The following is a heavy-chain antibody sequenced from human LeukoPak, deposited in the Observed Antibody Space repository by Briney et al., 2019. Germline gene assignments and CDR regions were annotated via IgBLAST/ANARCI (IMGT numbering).Heavy chain of an antibody. CDR2: TIPIFGTS. CDR1: GGIFINYA. Sequence: ASVKVSCKASGGIFINYAFSWARQAHGQGLEWMGGTIPIFGTSSYAQKFQGRVTITADESTSTAYMELSSLRSEDTAVYYCARAEGAAIAARIDYWGQGTLVTVSS. V-gene: IGHV1-69*13. J-gene: IGHJ4*02. CDR3: ARAEGAAIAARIDY. D-gene: IGHD6-6*01.